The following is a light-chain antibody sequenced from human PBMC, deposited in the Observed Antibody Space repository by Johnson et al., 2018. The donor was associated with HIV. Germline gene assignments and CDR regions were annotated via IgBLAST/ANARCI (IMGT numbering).Light chain of an antibody. J-gene: IGLJ1*01. V-gene: IGLV1-51*01. CDR3: GTWDNSLSVYV. Sequence: QSVLTQSPSVSAAPGQKVTISCSGSSSNIGNNYVSWYQQLPGAAPKLLIYDNNKRPSGIPDRFSGSKSGPSATLGITGLQTGDEADYYCGTWDNSLSVYVFGTGTKVTVL. CDR1: SSNIGNNY. CDR2: DNN.